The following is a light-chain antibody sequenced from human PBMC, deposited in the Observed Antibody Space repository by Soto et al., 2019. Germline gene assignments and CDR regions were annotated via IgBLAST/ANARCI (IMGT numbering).Light chain of an antibody. J-gene: IGKJ1*01. CDR3: QQYGSSRT. Sequence: DIVLTQSPGTLSLSPGERATLSCRASETVSSSSLAWYQQKPGQAPRLLIYGASSRATGIPDRFSGSGSGTDFTLTISRLEPEDFAVYYCQQYGSSRTFGQGTKVEVK. CDR2: GAS. CDR1: ETVSSSS. V-gene: IGKV3-20*01.